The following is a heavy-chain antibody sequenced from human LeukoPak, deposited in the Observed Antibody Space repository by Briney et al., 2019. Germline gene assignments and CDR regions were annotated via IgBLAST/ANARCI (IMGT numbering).Heavy chain of an antibody. V-gene: IGHV3-23*01. CDR3: AKGREAGYYPYYYYGMDV. CDR2: ISGSGGST. Sequence: GGSLRLSCEASGLTFSSYATGWVRQAPGKGLEWVSAISGSGGSTYHADSVKGRFTISRDNSKNTLYLQMNSLRAEDTAVYYCAKGREAGYYPYYYYGMDVWGQGTTVTVSS. J-gene: IGHJ6*02. CDR1: GLTFSSYA. D-gene: IGHD3-22*01.